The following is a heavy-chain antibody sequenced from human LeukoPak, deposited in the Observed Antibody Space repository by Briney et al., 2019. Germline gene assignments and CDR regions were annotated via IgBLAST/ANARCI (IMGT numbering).Heavy chain of an antibody. J-gene: IGHJ4*02. V-gene: IGHV4-34*01. CDR2: INHSGST. D-gene: IGHD3-10*01. CDR1: GGSFSGYY. Sequence: SETLCLTCAVYGGSFSGYYWSWIRQPPGKVREWIGEINHSGSTNYNPSLKSRVTISVDTSKNQFSLKLSSVTAADTAVYYCARHHYGSGSVRLWGQGTLVTVSS. CDR3: ARHHYGSGSVRL.